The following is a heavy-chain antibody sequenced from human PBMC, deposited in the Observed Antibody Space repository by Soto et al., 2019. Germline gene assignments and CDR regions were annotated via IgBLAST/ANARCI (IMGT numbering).Heavy chain of an antibody. Sequence: QITVKESGLTLVKPTQTLTLTCTFSGFSLSTNGMGVGWIRQSPGKALEWLALIYWDDDKRYSPSLRSRLTITQHTSKNQVALTMTTMAPVDTATYSCSRLTRGVYDLDRLWEKFDYWGQGTLVTVSS. V-gene: IGHV2-5*02. J-gene: IGHJ4*02. CDR1: GFSLSTNGMG. CDR3: SRLTRGVYDLDRLWEKFDY. CDR2: IYWDDDK. D-gene: IGHD5-12*01.